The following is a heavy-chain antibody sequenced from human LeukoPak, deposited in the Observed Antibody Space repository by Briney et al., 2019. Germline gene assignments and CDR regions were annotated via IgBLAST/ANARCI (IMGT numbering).Heavy chain of an antibody. V-gene: IGHV1-2*02. D-gene: IGHD3-16*02. CDR3: AIHLRLGELSFDY. CDR1: GYSFTVYY. CDR2: ISSNSGGT. Sequence: ASVKVSCKASGYSFTVYYMHWVRQAPGQGLEWMGWISSNSGGTNYAQKFQGRVTMTRDTSISTAYMELSRLRSDDTAVYYCAIHLRLGELSFDYWGQGTLVTVSS. J-gene: IGHJ4*02.